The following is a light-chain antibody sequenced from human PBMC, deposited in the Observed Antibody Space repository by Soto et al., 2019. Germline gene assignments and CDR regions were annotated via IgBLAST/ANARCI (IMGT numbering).Light chain of an antibody. J-gene: IGLJ1*01. CDR1: STDVGGYNY. CDR3: GSYTSTDTPFV. CDR2: EVS. V-gene: IGLV2-14*01. Sequence: QSVLAQPSSVSGSPGQSLTISCTGTSTDVGGYNYVSWYQHHPGKGPKLIIYEVSNRPSGVSDRFSGSKSGNKASLIISILEAEDESDYYCGSYTSTDTPFVFGTGTKVTVL.